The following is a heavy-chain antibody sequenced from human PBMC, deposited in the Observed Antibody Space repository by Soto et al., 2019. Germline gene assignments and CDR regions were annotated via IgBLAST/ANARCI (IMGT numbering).Heavy chain of an antibody. CDR1: CGSSISSTYY. CDR2: VYYSGNA. J-gene: IGHJ6*02. CDR3: ARHGTGDDYVVYYYYAMDV. V-gene: IGHV4-39*01. Sequence: FEPLSHSWSVACGSSISSTYYWVSKRQPPGKGLEGIGSVYYSGNAYYNPSLKSRVTISVDTSNNQFSVELRSVTAADTAVYYCARHGTGDDYVVYYYYAMDVWGRGTTVTVSS. D-gene: IGHD4-17*01.